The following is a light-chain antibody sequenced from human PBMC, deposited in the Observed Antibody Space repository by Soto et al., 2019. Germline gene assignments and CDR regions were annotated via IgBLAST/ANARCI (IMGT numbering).Light chain of an antibody. CDR1: SFNIGSNT. J-gene: IGLJ1*01. CDR2: SNT. V-gene: IGLV1-44*01. CDR3: AAWDDSLIGHV. Sequence: QSVLTQPPSASGTPGQRVTISCSGSSFNIGSNTVNWYQQLPGTAPKLLIYSNTQRPSGVPDRFSGSKSGTSASLAISGLQSEDEADYYCAAWDDSLIGHVFGTGTQLTVL.